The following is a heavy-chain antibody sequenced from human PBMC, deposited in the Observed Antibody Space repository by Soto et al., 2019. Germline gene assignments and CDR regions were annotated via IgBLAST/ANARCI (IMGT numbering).Heavy chain of an antibody. D-gene: IGHD3-22*01. J-gene: IGHJ4*02. V-gene: IGHV1-46*01. CDR2: INPSGGST. Sequence: QVQLVQSGAEVKKPGASVKVSCKASGYTFTSYYMHWVRQAPGQGLEWMGIINPSGGSTSYAQKFQGRVTMTRDTSTSTVYMELSSLRSEDTAVYYCARVSRYDSSGYYDFDYWGQGTLVTVSS. CDR1: GYTFTSYY. CDR3: ARVSRYDSSGYYDFDY.